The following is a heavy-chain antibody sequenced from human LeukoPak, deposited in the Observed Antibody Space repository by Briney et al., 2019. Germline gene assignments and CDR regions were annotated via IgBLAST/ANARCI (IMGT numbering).Heavy chain of an antibody. CDR1: GFSFLDYW. CDR2: IYPGDSNT. V-gene: IGHV5-51*01. J-gene: IGHJ5*02. CDR3: ATYSGSPQRWLDP. Sequence: GESLKISCKGSGFSFLDYWIGWVRQMPGKGLELMGIIYPGDSNTRYSPSFQGQVTFSVDKSITTAYLQWSSLKASDTAIYYCATYSGSPQRWLDPWGQGTLVTVSS. D-gene: IGHD1-26*01.